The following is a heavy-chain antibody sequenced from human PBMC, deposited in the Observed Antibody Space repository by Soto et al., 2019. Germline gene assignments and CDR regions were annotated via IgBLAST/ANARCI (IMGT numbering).Heavy chain of an antibody. Sequence: GGSLRLSCTTSGFTFGGYALSWVRQAPGKGLEWVGFIRGKAYGGTTEYAASVQGRFTISRDDSRSILYLQMNSLRTDDTAVYYCSKSPPTWVTRPYHVDSWGQGTLVTVSS. D-gene: IGHD7-27*01. CDR3: SKSPPTWVTRPYHVDS. J-gene: IGHJ4*02. CDR2: IRGKAYGGTT. V-gene: IGHV3-49*04. CDR1: GFTFGGYA.